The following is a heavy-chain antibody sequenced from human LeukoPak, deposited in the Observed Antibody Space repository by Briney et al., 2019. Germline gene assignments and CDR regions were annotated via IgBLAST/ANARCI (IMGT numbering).Heavy chain of an antibody. CDR2: SSSSGSYI. D-gene: IGHD6-6*01. CDR3: ASSPRGPISSIYYFNY. V-gene: IGHV3-21*01. Sequence: PGGSLRLSCAASGFTFSSYAMSWVRQAPGKGPEWVSSSSSSGSYIYYADSVKGRFTISRDNAKNSLYLQMNSLRAEDTAVYYCASSPRGPISSIYYFNYWGQGTLVTVSA. J-gene: IGHJ4*02. CDR1: GFTFSSYA.